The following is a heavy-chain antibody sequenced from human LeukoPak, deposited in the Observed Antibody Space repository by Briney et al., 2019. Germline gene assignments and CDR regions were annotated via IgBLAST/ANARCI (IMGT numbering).Heavy chain of an antibody. CDR2: ISGSGGST. V-gene: IGHV3-23*01. D-gene: IGHD3-22*01. CDR3: AKDDSDYYDSSGYYFPYYFDY. J-gene: IGHJ4*02. Sequence: QAGGSLRLSCAASGFTFSSYAMSWVRQAPGKGLEWVSAISGSGGSTYYADSVKGRFTISRDNSKNTLYLQMNSLRAEDTAVYYCAKDDSDYYDSSGYYFPYYFDYWGQGTLVTVSP. CDR1: GFTFSSYA.